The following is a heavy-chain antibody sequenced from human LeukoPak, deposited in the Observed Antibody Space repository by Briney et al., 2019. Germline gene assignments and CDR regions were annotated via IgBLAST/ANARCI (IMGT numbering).Heavy chain of an antibody. Sequence: SETLSLTCAVYGGSFSGYYWSWIRQPPGKGLEWIGEINHSGSTNYNPSLKSRVTISVDTSKNQFSLKLSSVTAADTAVYYCARDRGGAVTTFDYWGQGTLVTVSS. D-gene: IGHD4-17*01. CDR1: GGSFSGYY. CDR3: ARDRGGAVTTFDY. CDR2: INHSGST. J-gene: IGHJ4*02. V-gene: IGHV4-34*01.